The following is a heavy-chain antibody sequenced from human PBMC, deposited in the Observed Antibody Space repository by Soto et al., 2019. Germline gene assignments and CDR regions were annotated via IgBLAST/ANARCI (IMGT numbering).Heavy chain of an antibody. J-gene: IGHJ4*02. CDR2: IGRDGSEK. CDR3: AAWPLSSWFDY. V-gene: IGHV3-7*05. D-gene: IGHD6-13*01. CDR1: GFTFNSYW. Sequence: EVQLVESGGGLVQPGESLTLSCVGSGFTFNSYWMGWVRQAPGKGPQWVANIGRDGSEKSYVDSLKGRFTISRDNARRSVHLQMNSLGVEDTAVYYCAAWPLSSWFDYWGRGILVTVSS.